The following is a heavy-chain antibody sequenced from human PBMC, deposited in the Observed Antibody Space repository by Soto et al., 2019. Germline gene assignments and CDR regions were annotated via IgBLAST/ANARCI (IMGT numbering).Heavy chain of an antibody. CDR1: GGTFSSYA. Sequence: QVQLVQSGAEVKKPGSSVKVSCKASGGTFSSYAISWVRQAPGQGLEWMGGIIPIFGTANYAQKFQGRVTITADESTSTAYMERSSLRAEDTAVYYCASSMNGYCSSTSCYPPDYWGQGTLVTVSS. J-gene: IGHJ4*02. CDR2: IIPIFGTA. V-gene: IGHV1-69*01. D-gene: IGHD2-2*01. CDR3: ASSMNGYCSSTSCYPPDY.